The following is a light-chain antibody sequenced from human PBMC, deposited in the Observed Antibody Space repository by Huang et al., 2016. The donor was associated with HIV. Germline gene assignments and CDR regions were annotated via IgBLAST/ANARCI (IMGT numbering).Light chain of an antibody. J-gene: IGKJ4*01. CDR1: DSVSTN. Sequence: EKVMAQSPGTLSVSPGERATLSCRASDSVSTNVAWYQQRPGQAPRLIIYGASTRATGIPARFSGSGSETEFALTISSMQSEDFAVYYCQQYNNWPVTFGGGTKVEIK. CDR3: QQYNNWPVT. CDR2: GAS. V-gene: IGKV3-15*01.